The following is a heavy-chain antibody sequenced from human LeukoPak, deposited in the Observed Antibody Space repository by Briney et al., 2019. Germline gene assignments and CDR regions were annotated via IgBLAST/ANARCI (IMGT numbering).Heavy chain of an antibody. D-gene: IGHD6-13*01. CDR3: ARDRVAAAGIDY. V-gene: IGHV3-21*01. CDR1: GFTFSNYC. J-gene: IGHJ4*02. Sequence: GGSLRLSCAASGFTFSNYCMNWVRQAPGKGLEWVSSISSGSSYIYYADSLKGRFTISRDNAKNSLYLQMNSLRAEDTAVYYCARDRVAAAGIDYWGQGTLVTVSS. CDR2: ISSGSSYI.